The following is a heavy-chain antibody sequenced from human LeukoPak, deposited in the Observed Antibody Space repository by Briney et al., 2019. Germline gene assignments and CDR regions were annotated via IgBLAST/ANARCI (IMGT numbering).Heavy chain of an antibody. CDR1: GGSISSSSYY. D-gene: IGHD2-21*02. J-gene: IGHJ4*02. V-gene: IGHV4-39*01. Sequence: SETLSLTCTVSGGSISSSSYYWGWIRQPPGKGLEWIGSIYHSGSTYYNPSLKSRVTISVDTSKNQFSLKLSSVTAADTAVYYCAALTYCGGDCYPAFFDYWGQGTLVTVSS. CDR3: AALTYCGGDCYPAFFDY. CDR2: IYHSGST.